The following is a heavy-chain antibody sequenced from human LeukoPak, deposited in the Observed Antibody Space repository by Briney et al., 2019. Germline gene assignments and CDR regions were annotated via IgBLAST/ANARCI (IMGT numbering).Heavy chain of an antibody. V-gene: IGHV1-24*01. CDR3: ARDGFLEWLLFDY. CDR1: GYTLTELS. CDR2: FDPEDGET. Sequence: ASVKVSCKVSGYTLTELSMHWVRQAPGKGLEWMGGFDPEDGETVYAQKFQGRVTITRDTSASTAYMELSSLRSEDTAVYYCARDGFLEWLLFDYWGQGTLVTVSS. J-gene: IGHJ4*02. D-gene: IGHD3-3*01.